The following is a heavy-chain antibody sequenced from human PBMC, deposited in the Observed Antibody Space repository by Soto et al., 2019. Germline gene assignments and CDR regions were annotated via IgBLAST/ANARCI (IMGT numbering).Heavy chain of an antibody. CDR1: GGSISSYY. V-gene: IGHV4-59*08. CDR3: ARRYDFWSGSGRDYYYYMDV. Sequence: TSETLSLTCTVSGGSISSYYWSWIRQPPGKGLEWIGYIYYSGSTNYNPSLKSRVTISVDTSKNQFSLKLSSVTAADTAVYYCARRYDFWSGSGRDYYYYMDVWGKGTTVNVSS. D-gene: IGHD3-3*01. J-gene: IGHJ6*03. CDR2: IYYSGST.